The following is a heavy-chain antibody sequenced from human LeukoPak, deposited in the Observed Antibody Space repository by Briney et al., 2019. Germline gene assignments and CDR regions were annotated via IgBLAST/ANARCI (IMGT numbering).Heavy chain of an antibody. Sequence: QPGGSLRLSCVGSGFTFRSHAMSWVRQAPEKGLEFVSGIYENGGTTYYADSVKGRFSISRDNSKNTLYLQMDSLRGEDTAVYYCAKDFRIGYSAHFDYWGQGAPVTVSS. V-gene: IGHV3-23*01. CDR3: AKDFRIGYSAHFDY. CDR2: IYENGGTT. D-gene: IGHD2-21*01. J-gene: IGHJ4*02. CDR1: GFTFRSHA.